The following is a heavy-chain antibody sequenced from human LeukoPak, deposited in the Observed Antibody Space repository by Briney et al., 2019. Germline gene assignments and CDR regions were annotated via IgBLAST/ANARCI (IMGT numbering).Heavy chain of an antibody. CDR2: IIPIFGTA. D-gene: IGHD4-17*01. Sequence: SVKVSCKASGGTFSSYAISWVRQAPGQGLEWMGRIIPIFGTANYAQKFHGRVTITTDESTSTAYMELSSLRSEDTAVYYCARGDFHDDYGDYPFDYWGQGTLVTVSS. CDR1: GGTFSSYA. V-gene: IGHV1-69*05. CDR3: ARGDFHDDYGDYPFDY. J-gene: IGHJ4*02.